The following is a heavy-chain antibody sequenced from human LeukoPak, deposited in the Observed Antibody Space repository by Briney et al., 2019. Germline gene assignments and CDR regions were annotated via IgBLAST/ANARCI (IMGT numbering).Heavy chain of an antibody. CDR1: GFTFSNAW. D-gene: IGHD6-6*01. CDR3: ARDQSSSSGDFDY. Sequence: GGSLRLSCAASGFTFSNAWMSWVRQAPGKGLEWVAVIWYDGSNKYYADSVKGRFTISRDNSKNTLYLQMNSLRAEDTAVYYCARDQSSSSGDFDYWGQGTLVTVSS. CDR2: IWYDGSNK. J-gene: IGHJ4*02. V-gene: IGHV3-33*08.